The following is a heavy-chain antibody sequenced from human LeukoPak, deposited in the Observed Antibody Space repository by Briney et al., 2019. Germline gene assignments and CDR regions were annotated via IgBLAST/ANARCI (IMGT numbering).Heavy chain of an antibody. Sequence: SETLSLTCAVSGGSISSNSYYWGWIRQPPGKGLEWIGSIYYSGSTYYNPSLKSRVTISVDTSKNQFSLKVRSVTAADTAVYYCARAAAKLSYMDVWGKGTTVTVSS. V-gene: IGHV4-39*07. CDR1: GGSISSNSYY. CDR3: ARAAAKLSYMDV. CDR2: IYYSGST. J-gene: IGHJ6*03. D-gene: IGHD6-25*01.